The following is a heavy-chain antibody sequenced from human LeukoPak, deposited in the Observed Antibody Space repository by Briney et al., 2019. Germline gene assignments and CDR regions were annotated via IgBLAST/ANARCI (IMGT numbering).Heavy chain of an antibody. CDR2: FDPEDGET. CDR3: ATGTFLVGATVADY. Sequence: ASVKVSCKVSGYTLTELSMHWVRQAPGKGLEWMGGFDPEDGETIYAQKFQGRVPMTEDTSTDTAYMELSSLRSEDTAVYYCATGTFLVGATVADYWGQGTLVTVSS. CDR1: GYTLTELS. D-gene: IGHD1-26*01. V-gene: IGHV1-24*01. J-gene: IGHJ4*02.